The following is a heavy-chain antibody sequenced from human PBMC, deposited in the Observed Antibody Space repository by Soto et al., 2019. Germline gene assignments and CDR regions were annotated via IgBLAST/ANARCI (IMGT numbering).Heavy chain of an antibody. CDR1: GGSISSGGYS. D-gene: IGHD6-6*01. J-gene: IGHJ5*02. Sequence: SETLSLTCAVSGGSISSGGYSWSWIRQPPGKGLEWIGYIYHSGSTHYNPSLKSRVTISVDRSKNQFSLKLSSVTAADTAVYYCARGLPEGAGPIAARPNWFDPWGQGTLVTVSS. CDR3: ARGLPEGAGPIAARPNWFDP. V-gene: IGHV4-30-2*01. CDR2: IYHSGST.